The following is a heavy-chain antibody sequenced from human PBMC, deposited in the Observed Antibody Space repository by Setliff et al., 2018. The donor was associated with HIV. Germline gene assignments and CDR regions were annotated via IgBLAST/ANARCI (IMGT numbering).Heavy chain of an antibody. D-gene: IGHD3-9*01. Sequence: GGSLRLSCAASGFTVGSTYMTWVRQAPGKGLEWVPVIYRGGPTYYANSVKGRFTISRDNAQNSLYLQMNSLRAEDTAVYYCARPRTGYYYMDVWGKGTTVTVSS. V-gene: IGHV3-66*04. J-gene: IGHJ6*03. CDR1: GFTVGSTY. CDR3: ARPRTGYYYMDV. CDR2: IYRGGPT.